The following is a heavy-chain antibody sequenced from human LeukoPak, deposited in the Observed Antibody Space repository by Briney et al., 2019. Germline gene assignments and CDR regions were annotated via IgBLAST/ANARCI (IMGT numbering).Heavy chain of an antibody. J-gene: IGHJ4*02. V-gene: IGHV1-46*01. Sequence: ASVKVSCKASGGTFSSYAISWVRQAPGQGLEWMGIINPSGGSTSYAQKFQGRVTMTRDTSTSTVYMELSSLRSEDTAVYYCARRPPRSTWIQLWYFDYWGQGTLVTVSS. CDR2: INPSGGST. D-gene: IGHD5-18*01. CDR3: ARRPPRSTWIQLWYFDY. CDR1: GGTFSSYA.